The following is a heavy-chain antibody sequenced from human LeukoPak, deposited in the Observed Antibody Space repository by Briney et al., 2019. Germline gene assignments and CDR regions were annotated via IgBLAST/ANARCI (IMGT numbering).Heavy chain of an antibody. CDR3: ARDPNPALTMVRGVPPDY. CDR1: GYTFTSYY. V-gene: IGHV1-46*01. J-gene: IGHJ4*02. CDR2: INPSGGST. Sequence: ASVKVSCKASGYTFTSYYMHWVRQAPGQGLEWMGIINPSGGSTSYAQKFQGRVTMTRDTSTSTVYMELSSLRSEDTAVYYCARDPNPALTMVRGVPPDYWGRGTLVTVSS. D-gene: IGHD3-10*01.